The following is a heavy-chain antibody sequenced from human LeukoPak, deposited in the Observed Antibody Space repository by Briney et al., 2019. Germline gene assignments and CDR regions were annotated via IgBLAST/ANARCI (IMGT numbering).Heavy chain of an antibody. CDR2: ISGSGSST. J-gene: IGHJ3*02. CDR3: AKDGGSHDAFDI. V-gene: IGHV3-23*01. Sequence: PGGSLRLSCAASGFTFSSYAMSWVRQAPGKGLEWVSAISGSGSSTYYADSVKGRFTISRDNSKNTLYLQMNSLRAEDTAVYYCAKDGGSHDAFDIWSQGTMVTVSS. D-gene: IGHD2-15*01. CDR1: GFTFSSYA.